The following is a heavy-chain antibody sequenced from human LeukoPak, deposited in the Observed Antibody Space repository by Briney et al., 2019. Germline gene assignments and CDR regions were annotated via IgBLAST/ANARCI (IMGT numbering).Heavy chain of an antibody. CDR2: IYYSGST. CDR3: ARPMRLVDAFDI. CDR1: GGSISSSSYY. Sequence: SETLSPTCTVSGGSISSSSYYWGWIRQPPGKGLEWIGSIYYSGSTYYNPSLKSRVTISVDTSKNQFSLKLSSVTAADTAVYYCARPMRLVDAFDIWGQGTMVTVSS. D-gene: IGHD6-19*01. J-gene: IGHJ3*02. V-gene: IGHV4-39*01.